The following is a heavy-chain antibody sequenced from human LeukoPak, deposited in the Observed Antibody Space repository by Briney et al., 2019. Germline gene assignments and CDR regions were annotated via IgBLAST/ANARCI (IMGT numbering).Heavy chain of an antibody. CDR3: ARDQSGEWELLSGWWFDP. CDR1: DYTFTSYG. Sequence: ASVKVSCKASDYTFTSYGISWVRQAPGQGREWMGWISVYNGNTNYAQKFQGRVTMTTDTSTSTAYMELRSLRSDDTAVYYCARDQSGEWELLSGWWFDPWGQGTLVTVSS. D-gene: IGHD1-26*01. V-gene: IGHV1-18*01. CDR2: ISVYNGNT. J-gene: IGHJ5*02.